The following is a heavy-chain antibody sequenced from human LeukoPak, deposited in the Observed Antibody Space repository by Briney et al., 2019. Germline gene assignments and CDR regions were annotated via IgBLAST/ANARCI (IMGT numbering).Heavy chain of an antibody. D-gene: IGHD3-10*01. J-gene: IGHJ3*02. CDR3: ARLMVRGVMPRNAFDI. CDR2: ISGSGGST. Sequence: PGGSLRLSCAASGFTFSSYSMNWVRQAPGKGLEWVSAISGSGGSTYYADSVKGRFTISRDNSKNTLYLQMNSLRAEDTAVYYCARLMVRGVMPRNAFDIWGQGTMVTVSS. V-gene: IGHV3-23*01. CDR1: GFTFSSYS.